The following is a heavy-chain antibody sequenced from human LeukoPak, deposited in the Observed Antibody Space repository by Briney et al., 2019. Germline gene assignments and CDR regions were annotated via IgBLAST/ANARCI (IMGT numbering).Heavy chain of an antibody. CDR1: GFTFSDFY. J-gene: IGHJ4*02. Sequence: GGSLRLSCAASGFTFSDFYMSWIRQAPGKGLEWISSISASGSAIYYADSVKGRFTISRDNAKNSLRLQMDGLRAEDTALYYCERHCTSSSCYWFDYWGQGTLVTVSS. V-gene: IGHV3-11*04. CDR3: ERHCTSSSCYWFDY. CDR2: ISASGSAI. D-gene: IGHD2-2*01.